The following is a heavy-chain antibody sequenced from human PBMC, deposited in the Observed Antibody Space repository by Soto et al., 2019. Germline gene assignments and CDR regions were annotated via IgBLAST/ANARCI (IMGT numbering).Heavy chain of an antibody. D-gene: IGHD2-8*01. Sequence: SDTLSLTCTVSGGSLSSGDYYCSWIRQPPGKGLEWIGYIYYSGSTYYNPSLKSRVTISVDTSKNQFSLKLSSVTAADTAVYYCARAERGVHNWFDPWGQGTLVTVS. V-gene: IGHV4-30-4*02. CDR3: ARAERGVHNWFDP. CDR2: IYYSGST. CDR1: GGSLSSGDYY. J-gene: IGHJ5*02.